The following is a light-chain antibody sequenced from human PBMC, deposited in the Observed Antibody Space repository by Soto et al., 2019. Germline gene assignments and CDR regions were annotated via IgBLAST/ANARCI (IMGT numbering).Light chain of an antibody. CDR1: SSDVGGYNY. V-gene: IGLV2-14*01. Sequence: QSALTQPASVSGSPGQSITISCTGTSSDVGGYNYVSWYQQHPGKAPKLMIYNVSNRPSGVSNRFSGSKSGNTAPLTISGLQAEDEGHYYCSSFTSTNTVLFGGGTKVTVL. J-gene: IGLJ2*01. CDR3: SSFTSTNTVL. CDR2: NVS.